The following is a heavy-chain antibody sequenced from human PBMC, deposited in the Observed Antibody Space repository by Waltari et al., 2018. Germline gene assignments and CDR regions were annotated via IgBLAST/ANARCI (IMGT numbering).Heavy chain of an antibody. Sequence: QVQLVQSGAEVKKPGASVKVSCKVSGYTLTELSMNWVRQAPGKGLEWMGGFDPEDGETIYAQKFQGRVTMTEYTSTDTAYMELSSLRSEDTAVYYCATGPTMVQGGSYYGMDVWGQGTTVTVSS. D-gene: IGHD3-10*01. CDR3: ATGPTMVQGGSYYGMDV. V-gene: IGHV1-24*01. CDR1: GYTLTELS. CDR2: FDPEDGET. J-gene: IGHJ6*02.